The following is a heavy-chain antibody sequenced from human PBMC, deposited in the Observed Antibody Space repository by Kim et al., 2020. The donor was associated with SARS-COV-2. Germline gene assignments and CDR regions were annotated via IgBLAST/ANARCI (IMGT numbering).Heavy chain of an antibody. D-gene: IGHD3-10*01. Sequence: SETLSLTCTVSGGSFSSSSYNWGWIRQPPGEGLEWLGSMYYSGSAYYNPSLRSRVTISVDTSKNQFSMKMSSVTAADTAVYYCAGTTHITVIRGIISSYFDYWGQGSLVTVSS. CDR3: AGTTHITVIRGIISSYFDY. J-gene: IGHJ4*02. CDR1: GGSFSSSSYN. V-gene: IGHV4-39*01. CDR2: MYYSGSA.